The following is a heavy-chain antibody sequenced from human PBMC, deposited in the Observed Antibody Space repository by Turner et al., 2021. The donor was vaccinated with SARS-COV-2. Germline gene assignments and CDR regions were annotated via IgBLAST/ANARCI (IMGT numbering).Heavy chain of an antibody. V-gene: IGHV3-7*01. CDR3: ARVGSSSWYFEY. D-gene: IGHD6-13*01. CDR1: GFTFSFYW. Sequence: EVQLVESGGSLVPPGGSLRLSCAASGFTFSFYWMSWVRQAPGKGLEWVANIKQDGSEKYYVDSVKGRFTISRDNDKNSLYLQMNSLRAADTAVYYCARVGSSSWYFEYWGQGTLVAVSS. J-gene: IGHJ4*02. CDR2: IKQDGSEK.